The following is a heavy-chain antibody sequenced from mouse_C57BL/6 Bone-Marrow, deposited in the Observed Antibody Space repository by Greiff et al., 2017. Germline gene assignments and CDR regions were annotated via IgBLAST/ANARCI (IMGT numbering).Heavy chain of an antibody. V-gene: IGHV1-82*01. Sequence: VQLQQSGPELVKPGASVKISCKASGYAFSSSWMNWVKQRPGKGLEWIGRIYPGDGDTNYNGKFKGKATLTADKSSSTAYMQLSSLTSEDSAVYFCAIYYGSLMDYWGQGTSVPVSS. D-gene: IGHD1-1*01. CDR3: AIYYGSLMDY. J-gene: IGHJ4*01. CDR2: IYPGDGDT. CDR1: GYAFSSSW.